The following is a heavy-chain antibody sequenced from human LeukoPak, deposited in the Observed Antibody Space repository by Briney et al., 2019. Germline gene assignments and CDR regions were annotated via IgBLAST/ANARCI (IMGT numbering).Heavy chain of an antibody. CDR3: ARDGAYGSGSYYNAFDI. V-gene: IGHV3-11*05. D-gene: IGHD3-10*01. Sequence: GGSLRLSCAASGFTFSDYYMSWIRQAPGKGLEWVSYISSSSSYTNYADSVKGRFTISRDNAKNSLYLQMNSLRAEDTAVYYCARDGAYGSGSYYNAFDIWGQGTMVTVSS. CDR2: ISSSSSYT. CDR1: GFTFSDYY. J-gene: IGHJ3*02.